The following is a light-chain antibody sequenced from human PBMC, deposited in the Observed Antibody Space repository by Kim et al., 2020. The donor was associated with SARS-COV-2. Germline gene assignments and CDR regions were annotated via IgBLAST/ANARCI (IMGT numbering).Light chain of an antibody. J-gene: IGKJ4*01. Sequence: EIVLTQSPGTLSLSPGERATLSCRASQSVSSSYLAWYQQKPGQAPRLLIYGASSRATGIPDRFSGSGSGTDFTLTISRLEPEDFAVYNCQQYGSSPLTFGGGTKLEI. CDR2: GAS. CDR1: QSVSSSY. CDR3: QQYGSSPLT. V-gene: IGKV3-20*01.